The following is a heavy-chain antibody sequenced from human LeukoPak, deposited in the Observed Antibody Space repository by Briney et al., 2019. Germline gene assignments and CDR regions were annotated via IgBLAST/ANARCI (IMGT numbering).Heavy chain of an antibody. J-gene: IGHJ4*02. CDR3: AKVGTGHGGFDY. Sequence: GGSLRLSCAASGFTFSSYSMNWVRQAPGKGLEWVSGISWNSGSIGYADSVKGRFTISRDNAKNSLYLQMNSLRAEDMALYYCAKVGTGHGGFDYWGQGTLVTVSS. V-gene: IGHV3-9*03. CDR2: ISWNSGSI. D-gene: IGHD4-23*01. CDR1: GFTFSSYS.